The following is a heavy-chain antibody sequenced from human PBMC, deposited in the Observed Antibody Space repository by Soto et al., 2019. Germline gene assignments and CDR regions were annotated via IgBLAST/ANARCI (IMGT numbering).Heavy chain of an antibody. Sequence: QVTLKESGPVLVKPTETLTLTCTVSGFSLSNARMGVSWIRQPPGKALEWLAHIFSNDEKSYSTSLKSRLTIAKDTSKSQVVLTMTNMDPVDTATYYCARIQVVRGVISWFDPWGQGTLVTVSS. J-gene: IGHJ5*02. CDR2: IFSNDEK. CDR3: ARIQVVRGVISWFDP. D-gene: IGHD3-10*01. CDR1: GFSLSNARMG. V-gene: IGHV2-26*01.